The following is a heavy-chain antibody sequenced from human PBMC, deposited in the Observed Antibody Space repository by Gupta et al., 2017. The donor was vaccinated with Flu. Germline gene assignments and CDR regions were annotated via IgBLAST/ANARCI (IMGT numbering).Heavy chain of an antibody. D-gene: IGHD3-22*01. J-gene: IGHJ4*02. CDR3: ASHPYYYDSTGQLDY. CDR2: INPSGGST. V-gene: IGHV1-46*01. CDR1: GYTFTSYY. Sequence: QVQLVQSGAEVKKPGAAVKVSCKASGYTFTSYYMHWVRQAPGQGLEWMGIINPSGGSTSYAQKFQGRVTMTRDTSTSTVYMELSSLRSEDTAVYYCASHPYYYDSTGQLDYWGQGTLVTVSS.